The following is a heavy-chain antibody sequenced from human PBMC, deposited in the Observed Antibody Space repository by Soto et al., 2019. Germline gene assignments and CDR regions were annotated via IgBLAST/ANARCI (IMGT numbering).Heavy chain of an antibody. V-gene: IGHV3-7*01. CDR1: GSTFSSYG. J-gene: IGHJ4*02. Sequence: GGSLRLSCAASGSTFSSYGMSWVRQAPGKGLEWVANIKQDGSENYYVDSVKGRFTISRDNAKNSLYLQMNSLRVEDTAVYYCASGRGLNDWGQGTLVTVSS. CDR3: ASGRGLND. CDR2: IKQDGSEN.